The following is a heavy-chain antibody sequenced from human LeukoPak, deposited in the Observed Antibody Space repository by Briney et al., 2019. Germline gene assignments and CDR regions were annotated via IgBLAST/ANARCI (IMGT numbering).Heavy chain of an antibody. Sequence: SETLSLTCTVSGGSISSYYWSWIRQPPGKGLEWIGYICYSGSTNYNPSLKSRVTISVDTSKNQFSLKLSSVTAADTAVYYCASSVEMATEFDYWGQGTLVTVSS. V-gene: IGHV4-59*01. CDR3: ASSVEMATEFDY. J-gene: IGHJ4*02. CDR1: GGSISSYY. D-gene: IGHD5-24*01. CDR2: ICYSGST.